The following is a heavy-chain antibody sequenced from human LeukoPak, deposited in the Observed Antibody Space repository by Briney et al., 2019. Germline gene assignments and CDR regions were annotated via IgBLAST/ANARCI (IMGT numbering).Heavy chain of an antibody. J-gene: IGHJ4*02. CDR1: GFTFSGYT. CDR2: ISVSGGNT. V-gene: IGHV3-23*01. Sequence: PGGSLRLSCAASGFTFSGYTMSWVRQAPGKGLEWVSAISVSGGNTYSAESVKGRFPISRDNSKNTLYLQMNSLRAEDTAVYYCAKPTLGTPLDDYWGQGTLVTVSS. CDR3: AKPTLGTPLDDY. D-gene: IGHD1-1*01.